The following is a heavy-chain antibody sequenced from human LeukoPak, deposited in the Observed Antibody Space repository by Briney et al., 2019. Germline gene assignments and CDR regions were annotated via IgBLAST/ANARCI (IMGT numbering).Heavy chain of an antibody. V-gene: IGHV4-39*07. CDR2: IYYSGST. J-gene: IGHJ4*02. CDR3: ARDRGVRGNMDY. CDR1: GGSISSSSYY. D-gene: IGHD3-10*01. Sequence: PSETLSLTCTVSGGSISSSSYYWGWIRQPPGKGLEWIGSIYYSGSTYYNPSLKSRVTISVDTSKNQFSLKLTSVTAADTAVYYCARDRGVRGNMDYWGQGILVTVSS.